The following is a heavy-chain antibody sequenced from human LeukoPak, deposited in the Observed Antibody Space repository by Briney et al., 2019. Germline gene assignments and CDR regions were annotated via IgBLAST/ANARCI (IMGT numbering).Heavy chain of an antibody. D-gene: IGHD1-26*01. CDR1: GGTFSSYA. J-gene: IGHJ4*02. CDR2: MNPNSGNT. CDR3: ASYSGSY. V-gene: IGHV1-8*02. Sequence: ASVKVSCKASGGTFSSYAISWVRQAPGQGLEWMGWMNPNSGNTGYAQKFQGRVTMTRNTSISTAYMELSSLRSEDTAVYYCASYSGSYWGQGTLVTVSS.